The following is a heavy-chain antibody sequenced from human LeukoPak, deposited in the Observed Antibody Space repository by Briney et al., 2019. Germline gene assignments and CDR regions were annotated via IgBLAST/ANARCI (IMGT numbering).Heavy chain of an antibody. V-gene: IGHV4-4*02. J-gene: IGHJ4*02. D-gene: IGHD6-25*01. CDR2: VHLDGRT. Sequence: SETLSLTCGVSGGSVSSTNWWTWIRQPPGKGLEWIGEVHLDGRTNFNPSLKSRLTMSVDLSENHVSLKLTSVTAVDTAVYYCAREGGFYRPLDYSGQGTLVTVSS. CDR1: GGSVSSTNW. CDR3: AREGGFYRPLDY.